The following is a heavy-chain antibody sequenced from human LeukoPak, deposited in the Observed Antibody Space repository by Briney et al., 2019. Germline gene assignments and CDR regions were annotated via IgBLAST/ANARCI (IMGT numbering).Heavy chain of an antibody. D-gene: IGHD3-10*01. CDR3: ARNPWFGEGMGMDV. Sequence: PRGSLRLSCGASAFTFSSYWMSWVRQAPGEGLEWVANIKEDGSETHYEDSVKGRFTISRDNAKYSLYVQMNSLRAEDTAVYYCARNPWFGEGMGMDVWGQGTTVTVSS. CDR2: IKEDGSET. CDR1: AFTFSSYW. V-gene: IGHV3-7*01. J-gene: IGHJ6*02.